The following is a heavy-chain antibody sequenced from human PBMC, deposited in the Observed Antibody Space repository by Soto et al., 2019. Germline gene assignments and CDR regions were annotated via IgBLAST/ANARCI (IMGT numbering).Heavy chain of an antibody. V-gene: IGHV3-64*01. CDR3: ARGVLGQYDY. D-gene: IGHD6-13*01. J-gene: IGHJ4*02. CDR1: GFTFSSYD. Sequence: EVQLVESGGGLVQPGGSLRLSCAASGFTFSSYDMHWVRQAPGKGLEYVSAISSNGGSTYYANSVKGRFTITRDNSKNALYLQLGSLRAEDMAVYYCARGVLGQYDYWGQGTLVTVSS. CDR2: ISSNGGST.